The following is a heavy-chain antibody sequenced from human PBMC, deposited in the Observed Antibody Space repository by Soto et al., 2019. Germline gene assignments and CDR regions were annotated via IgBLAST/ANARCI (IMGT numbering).Heavy chain of an antibody. Sequence: GGSLRLSCSASGFTFSSYAMNWVRQAPGKGLQYVSAISSGGTTYYADSVKGRFTISRDNSKNTVYLQMSRLRDEDTAVYYCVSVKGAFHYWGQGTLVTVSS. CDR3: VSVKGAFHY. D-gene: IGHD3-16*01. J-gene: IGHJ4*02. CDR1: GFTFSSYA. CDR2: ISSGGTT. V-gene: IGHV3-64D*08.